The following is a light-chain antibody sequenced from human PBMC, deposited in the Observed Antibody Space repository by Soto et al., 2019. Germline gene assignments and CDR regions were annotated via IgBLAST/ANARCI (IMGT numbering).Light chain of an antibody. CDR3: QQYVSIPLT. J-gene: IGKJ4*01. CDR2: RAS. Sequence: EIVLTQSPGTLSLSPGERATLSCRASQSVSSNYVAWYQQKPGQTPKVLIYRASSRATGIPDRFSGSGSGTDFTLTISRLEPEDSAVYYCQQYVSIPLTFGGGTKVDIK. V-gene: IGKV3-20*01. CDR1: QSVSSNY.